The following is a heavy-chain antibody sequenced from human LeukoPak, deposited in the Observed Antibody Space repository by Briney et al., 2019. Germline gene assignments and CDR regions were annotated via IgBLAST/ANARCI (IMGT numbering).Heavy chain of an antibody. CDR2: INSDGSST. V-gene: IGHV3-74*01. J-gene: IGHJ4*02. CDR3: AREVERGYSYGFDY. CDR1: GFTFSSYW. Sequence: PGGSLRLSCAASGFTFSSYWMHWVRQAPGKGLVWVSRINSDGSSTSYADSVKGRFTISRDNAKNTLYLQMNSLRAEDAAVYYCAREVERGYSYGFDYWGQGTLVTVSS. D-gene: IGHD5-18*01.